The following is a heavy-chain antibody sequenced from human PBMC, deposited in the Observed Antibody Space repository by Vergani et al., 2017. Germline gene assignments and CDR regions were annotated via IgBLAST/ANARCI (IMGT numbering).Heavy chain of an antibody. Sequence: QVQLVESGGGVVQPGRSLRLSCAASGFTFSSYGMHWVRQAPGKGLEWVAVIWYDGSNKYYADSVKGRFTISRDNSKNTLYLQINSLRAEDTAVYYCARDLVVYATREASPIDYWGQGTLVTVSS. CDR2: IWYDGSNK. J-gene: IGHJ4*02. V-gene: IGHV3-33*01. D-gene: IGHD2-8*02. CDR1: GFTFSSYG. CDR3: ARDLVVYATREASPIDY.